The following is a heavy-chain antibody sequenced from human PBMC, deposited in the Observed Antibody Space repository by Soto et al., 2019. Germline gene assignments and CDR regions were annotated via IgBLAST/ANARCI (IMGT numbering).Heavy chain of an antibody. D-gene: IGHD3-10*01. CDR2: ISAYNGNT. CDR1: GYTFTSYG. J-gene: IGHJ4*02. Sequence: ASVKVSCKASGYTFTSYGISWVRQAPGQGLEWMGWISAYNGNTNYAQKLQGRVTMTTDTSTSTAYMELRSLRSDDTAVYYCARAKGDYYGSGSLSYFDYWGQGTLVTVSS. CDR3: ARAKGDYYGSGSLSYFDY. V-gene: IGHV1-18*01.